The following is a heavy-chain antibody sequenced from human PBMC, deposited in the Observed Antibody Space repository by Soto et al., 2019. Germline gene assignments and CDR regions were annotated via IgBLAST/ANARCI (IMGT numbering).Heavy chain of an antibody. CDR2: IYYSGST. CDR3: ARATSYDFWSGPHRHTYYFDY. J-gene: IGHJ4*02. V-gene: IGHV4-59*01. D-gene: IGHD3-3*01. CDR1: GGSISSYY. Sequence: SETLSLTCTVSGGSISSYYWSWIRQPPGKGLEWIGYIYYSGSTNYNPSLKSRVTISVDTSKNQFSLKLSSVTAADTAVYYCARATSYDFWSGPHRHTYYFDYWGQGTLVTVSS.